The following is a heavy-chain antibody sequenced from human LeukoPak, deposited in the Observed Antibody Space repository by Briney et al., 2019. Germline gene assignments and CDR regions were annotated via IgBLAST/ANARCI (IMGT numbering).Heavy chain of an antibody. CDR1: GFTFSSYA. J-gene: IGHJ6*02. CDR3: ARDQHYYYYDMDV. CDR2: ISYDGSNK. V-gene: IGHV3-30*04. Sequence: QPGGSLRLSCAASGFTFSSYAMHWVRQAPGKGLEWVAVISYDGSNKYYADSVKGRFTISRDNSKNTLYLQMNSLRAEDTAVYYCARDQHYYYYDMDVWGQGTTVTVSS.